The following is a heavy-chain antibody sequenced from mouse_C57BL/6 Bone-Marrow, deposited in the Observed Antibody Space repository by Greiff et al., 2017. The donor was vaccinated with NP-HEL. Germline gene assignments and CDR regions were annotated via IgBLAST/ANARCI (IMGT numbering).Heavy chain of an antibody. Sequence: QVQLQQSGAELASPGASVKLSCKASGYTFTSYGISWVKQRTGQGLEWIGEIYPRSGNTYYNEKFKGKATLTADKSSSTAYMELRSLTSEDSAVYFCARDGYYVGWFAYWGQGTLVTVSA. J-gene: IGHJ3*01. CDR1: GYTFTSYG. V-gene: IGHV1-81*01. CDR2: IYPRSGNT. CDR3: ARDGYYVGWFAY. D-gene: IGHD2-3*01.